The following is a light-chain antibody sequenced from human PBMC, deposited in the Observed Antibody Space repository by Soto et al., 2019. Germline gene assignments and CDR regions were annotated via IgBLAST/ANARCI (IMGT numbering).Light chain of an antibody. CDR2: EAS. CDR3: QQSYRTPRT. CDR1: QSISSY. J-gene: IGKJ1*01. Sequence: DIQMTQSPSSLSASVGDRVTITCRASQSISSYLNWYQQKPGKAPKVLIYEASSLESGVPSRFSGSGSGTDFTLTISSLQPEDFATYYCQQSYRTPRTFGQGTKVDIK. V-gene: IGKV1-39*01.